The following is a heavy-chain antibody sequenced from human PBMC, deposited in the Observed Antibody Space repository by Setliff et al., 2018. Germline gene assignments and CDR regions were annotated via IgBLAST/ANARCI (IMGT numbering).Heavy chain of an antibody. V-gene: IGHV4-59*01. CDR2: IDYSGST. J-gene: IGHJ5*02. D-gene: IGHD5-18*01. CDR1: GGSISSYY. Sequence: SETLSLTCTVSGGSISSYYWSWIRQPPGKGLEWIGYIDYSGSTKYNPSLKSRVTISVDTSKNQFSLKLSSVTATDTAVYYCAREIHSAAYNWFDPWGQGTLVTVSS. CDR3: AREIHSAAYNWFDP.